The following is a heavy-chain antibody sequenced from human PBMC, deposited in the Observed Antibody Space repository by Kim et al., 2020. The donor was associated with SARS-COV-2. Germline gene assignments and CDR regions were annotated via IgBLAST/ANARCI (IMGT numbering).Heavy chain of an antibody. J-gene: IGHJ5*02. CDR1: GYSFTSYW. CDR2: IYPGDSDT. Sequence: GESLKISCKGSGYSFTSYWIGWVRQMPGKGLEWMGIIYPGDSDTRYSPSFQGQVTISADKSISTAYLQWSSLKASATAMYYCARRHCSSTSCYFSSGWFDPWSQGTLVTVSS. CDR3: ARRHCSSTSCYFSSGWFDP. D-gene: IGHD2-2*01. V-gene: IGHV5-51*01.